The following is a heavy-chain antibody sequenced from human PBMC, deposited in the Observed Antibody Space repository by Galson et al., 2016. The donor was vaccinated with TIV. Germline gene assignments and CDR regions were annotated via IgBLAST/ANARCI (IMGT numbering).Heavy chain of an antibody. CDR3: ARGHYYDSSGYSFDF. CDR1: GYTFTSFD. Sequence: SVKVSCKASGYTFTSFDISWIRQALGQGLEWMGWMSPSNGNTGYAQKFRGRITMTRHPSTTTVYMELSGLTSDDTAVYYCARGHYYDSSGYSFDFWGQGTLVTVSS. J-gene: IGHJ4*02. V-gene: IGHV1-8*01. CDR2: MSPSNGNT. D-gene: IGHD3-22*01.